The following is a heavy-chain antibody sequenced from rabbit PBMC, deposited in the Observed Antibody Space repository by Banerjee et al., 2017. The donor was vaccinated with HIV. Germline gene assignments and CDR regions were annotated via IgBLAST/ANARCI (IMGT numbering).Heavy chain of an antibody. V-gene: IGHV1S40*01. Sequence: QSLEESGGDLVKPGASLTLTCTASGFSFSSSYYMWWVRQAPGKGLEWIACIYAGSSDSTYYASWAKGRFTISKTSSTTVTLQMTSLTAADTATYFCARGDYTGLWGPGTLVTVS. CDR1: GFSFSSSYY. D-gene: IGHD8-1*01. CDR2: IYAGSSDST. CDR3: ARGDYTGL. J-gene: IGHJ4*01.